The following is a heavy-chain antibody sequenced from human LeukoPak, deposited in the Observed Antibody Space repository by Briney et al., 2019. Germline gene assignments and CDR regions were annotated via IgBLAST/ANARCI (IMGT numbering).Heavy chain of an antibody. V-gene: IGHV3-21*01. CDR1: GFTFSSYS. J-gene: IGHJ6*03. Sequence: GGSLRLSCAASGFTFSSYSMNWVRQAPGKGLEWVSSISSSSSYIYYADSVKGRFTISRDNAKNSLYLQMNSLRAEDTAVYYCAREWVNYYYMDVWGKGTTVTVSS. D-gene: IGHD1-26*01. CDR3: AREWVNYYYMDV. CDR2: ISSSSSYI.